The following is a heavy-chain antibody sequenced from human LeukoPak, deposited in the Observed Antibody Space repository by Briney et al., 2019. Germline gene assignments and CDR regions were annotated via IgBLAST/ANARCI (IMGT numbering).Heavy chain of an antibody. Sequence: SETLSLTCTVSGGSVSGGSYYWSWIRQPPGKGLEWIGYFYYTGSTNHNPSLKSRVTISVDASKNQFSLRLSSVTAADTAVYYCASGQFLVSNDYWGQGILVTVSS. CDR1: GGSVSGGSYY. J-gene: IGHJ4*02. D-gene: IGHD5/OR15-5a*01. V-gene: IGHV4-61*01. CDR2: FYYTGST. CDR3: ASGQFLVSNDY.